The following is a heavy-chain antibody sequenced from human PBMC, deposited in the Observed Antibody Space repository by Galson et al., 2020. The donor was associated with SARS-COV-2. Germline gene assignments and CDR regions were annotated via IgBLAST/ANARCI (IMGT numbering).Heavy chain of an antibody. D-gene: IGHD3-16*01. CDR3: VRRTWGGGGGVDY. V-gene: IGHV2-70*11. CDR1: GFSLSTSGMC. J-gene: IGHJ4*02. CDR2: IDWDDDK. Sequence: SGPTLVKPTQTLTLTCTFSGFSLSTSGMCVSWIRQPPGKALEWLARIDWDDDKYYSTSLKTRLTISKDTSKNQVVLTMTNMDPVDKATYSWVRRTWGGGGGVDYWGQGTLVTVAS.